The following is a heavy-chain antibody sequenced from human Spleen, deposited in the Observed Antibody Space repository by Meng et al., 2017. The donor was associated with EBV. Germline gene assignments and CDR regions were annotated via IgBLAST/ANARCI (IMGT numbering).Heavy chain of an antibody. J-gene: IGHJ4*02. CDR3: VRGYDYGDYVDY. Sequence: QLQLQESGPGLVKPSEPLSLICTVSGASLTTPNYYWGWIRQPPGKGLEWIGTFYSVTTTFYNPSLRSRLAISVDTSKNQFSLRLTSLTAADTAVYYCVRGYDYGDYVDYWGQGTLVTVSS. V-gene: IGHV4-39*07. D-gene: IGHD4-17*01. CDR2: FYSVTTT. CDR1: GASLTTPNYY.